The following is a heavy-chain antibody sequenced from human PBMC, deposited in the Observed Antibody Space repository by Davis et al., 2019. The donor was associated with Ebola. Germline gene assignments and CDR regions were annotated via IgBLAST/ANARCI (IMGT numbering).Heavy chain of an antibody. Sequence: GGSLRLSCAASGFTFSGSAMHWVRQASGKGLEWVGRIRSKANSYATAYAASVKGRFTISRDDSKNTAYLQMNSLLQGPIGLPPGTLLQEHLWG. CDR2: IRSKANSYAT. CDR1: GFTFSGSA. CDR3: TLLQEHL. V-gene: IGHV3-73*01. J-gene: IGHJ6*01.